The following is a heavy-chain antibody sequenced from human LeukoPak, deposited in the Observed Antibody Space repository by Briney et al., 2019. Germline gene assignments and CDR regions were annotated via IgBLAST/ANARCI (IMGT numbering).Heavy chain of an antibody. V-gene: IGHV1-46*01. CDR2: INPSGGST. CDR3: ARAPNYDFWSGYYGDFDY. D-gene: IGHD3-3*01. CDR1: GYTFTSYY. J-gene: IGHJ4*02. Sequence: ASVKVSCKASGYTFTSYYMHWVRQAPGQGLERMGIINPSGGSTSYAQKFQGRVTMTRDTSTSTVYMELSSLRSEDTAVYYCARAPNYDFWSGYYGDFDYWGQGTLVTVSS.